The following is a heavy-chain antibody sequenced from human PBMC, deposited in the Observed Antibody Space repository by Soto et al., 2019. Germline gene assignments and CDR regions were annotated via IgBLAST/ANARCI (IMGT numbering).Heavy chain of an antibody. CDR3: ARAPVGLDTISYFDY. CDR2: IYTGDST. V-gene: IGHV4-30-4*01. Sequence: PSATLSLTCPVSGDSVSSVGCHCAWLRRPPGKGLEWIGYIYTGDSTYYGPSLESRMPMSLAATRNHYSLRLTSVTAADTAVYFCARAPVGLDTISYFDYWAQGKLVT. J-gene: IGHJ4*02. CDR1: GDSVSSVGCH. D-gene: IGHD3-3*01.